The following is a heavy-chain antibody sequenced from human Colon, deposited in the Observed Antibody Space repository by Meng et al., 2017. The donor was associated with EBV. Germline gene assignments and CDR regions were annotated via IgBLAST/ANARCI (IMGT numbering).Heavy chain of an antibody. CDR1: GFSLSTSGVG. CDR3: AHGPYDFNY. V-gene: IGHV2-5*02. Sequence: QITLKESGPTLVKPTQTLTLTCTFSGFSLSTSGVGVSWIRQPPGKALEWLALIYWDDDKRYSPSLRSRLTITKDASKNQVVLTMTNMDPMDTATYYCAHGPYDFNYWGQGTLGTVDS. J-gene: IGHJ4*02. CDR2: IYWDDDK.